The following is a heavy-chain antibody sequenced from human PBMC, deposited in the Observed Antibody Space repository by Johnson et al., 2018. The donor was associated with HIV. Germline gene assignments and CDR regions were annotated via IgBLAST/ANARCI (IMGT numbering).Heavy chain of an antibody. J-gene: IGHJ3*02. V-gene: IGHV3-30*04. D-gene: IGHD6-13*01. CDR2: ISYDGSNK. Sequence: QVQLVESGGGVVQPGRSLRLSCAASGFTFSSYAMHWVRQAPGKGLAWVAVISYDGSNKYYADSVKGRFTISRDNSKNTLYLQMNSLRAEDTAVYYCARELGYSSSNDAFDSGGQGTMVTVSS. CDR3: ARELGYSSSNDAFDS. CDR1: GFTFSSYA.